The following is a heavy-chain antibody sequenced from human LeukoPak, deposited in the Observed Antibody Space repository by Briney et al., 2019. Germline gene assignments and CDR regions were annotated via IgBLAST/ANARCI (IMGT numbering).Heavy chain of an antibody. V-gene: IGHV4-61*01. CDR3: ARDRSIAAAAGRYYYYYGMDV. J-gene: IGHJ6*02. CDR2: IYYSGST. Sequence: SETLSLTCTVSGGSISSSSYYWGWIRQPPGKGLEWIGYIYYSGSTNYNPSLKSRVTISVDTSKNQFSLRLSSVTAADTAVYYCARDRSIAAAAGRYYYYYGMDVWGQGTTVTVSS. CDR1: GGSISSSSYY. D-gene: IGHD6-13*01.